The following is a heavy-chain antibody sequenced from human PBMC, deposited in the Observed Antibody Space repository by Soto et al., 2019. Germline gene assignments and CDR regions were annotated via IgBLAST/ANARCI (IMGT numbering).Heavy chain of an antibody. Sequence: ASVKVSCKASGYTFSTYGITWVRQAPGQGLEWMAWISTSSGHTNYAQNLQGRVTLTTDTSARTAYMEMRSLRSDDTAVYYCARVLGNRGGMDVWGQGTTVTVSS. CDR2: ISTSSGHT. D-gene: IGHD3-16*01. CDR1: GYTFSTYG. J-gene: IGHJ6*02. V-gene: IGHV1-18*01. CDR3: ARVLGNRGGMDV.